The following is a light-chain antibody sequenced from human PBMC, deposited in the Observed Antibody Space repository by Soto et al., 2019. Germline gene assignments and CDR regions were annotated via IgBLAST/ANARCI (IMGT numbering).Light chain of an antibody. Sequence: QSVLTQPASVSGSPGQSITISCTGTSNDIGGYNYVSWLQQHPGEAPKLIIYEVSKRPSGVPDRFSGSKSGNTASLTVSGLQAEDEADYYCSSYAGSNNLVFGGGTKVTVL. CDR2: EVS. CDR3: SSYAGSNNLV. CDR1: SNDIGGYNY. J-gene: IGLJ2*01. V-gene: IGLV2-8*01.